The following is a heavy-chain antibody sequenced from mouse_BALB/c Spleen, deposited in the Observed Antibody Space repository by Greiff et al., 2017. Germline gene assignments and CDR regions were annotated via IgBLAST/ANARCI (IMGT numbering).Heavy chain of an antibody. CDR3: ARGHIYYYGSSHFDY. Sequence: EVQLVESGPGLVKPSQSLSLTCTVTGYSITSDYAWNWIRQFPGNKLEWMGYISYSGSTSYNPSLKSRISITRDTSKNQFFLQLNSVTTEDTATYYCARGHIYYYGSSHFDYWGQGTTLTVSS. V-gene: IGHV3-2*02. D-gene: IGHD1-1*01. CDR2: ISYSGST. J-gene: IGHJ2*01. CDR1: GYSITSDYA.